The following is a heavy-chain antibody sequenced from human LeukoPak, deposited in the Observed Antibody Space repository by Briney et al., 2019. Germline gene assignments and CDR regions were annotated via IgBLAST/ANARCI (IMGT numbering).Heavy chain of an antibody. CDR1: DYTFTSYG. CDR2: ISAYNGNT. J-gene: IGHJ4*02. V-gene: IGHV1-18*01. CDR3: ARGVNSCGGDCYSS. D-gene: IGHD2-21*02. Sequence: GASVKVSCKASDYTFTSYGISWVRQAPGQGLEWMGWISAYNGNTNYAQKLQGRVTMTTDTSTSTAYMELRSLRSDDTAVYYCARGVNSCGGDCYSSWGQGTLVTVSS.